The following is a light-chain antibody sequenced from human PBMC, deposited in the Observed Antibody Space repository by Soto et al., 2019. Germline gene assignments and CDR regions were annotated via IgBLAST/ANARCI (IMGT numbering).Light chain of an antibody. V-gene: IGKV1-39*01. J-gene: IGKJ4*01. Sequence: QMTQSPLSLSASVGDRVTITCRASESITSYLNWYQQKPGKAPKLLIYAASSLHTGVPSRFSGSGFGTDFTLTISSLQPEDFATYFCQETYSSLTFGGGTKVDIK. CDR3: QETYSSLT. CDR2: AAS. CDR1: ESITSY.